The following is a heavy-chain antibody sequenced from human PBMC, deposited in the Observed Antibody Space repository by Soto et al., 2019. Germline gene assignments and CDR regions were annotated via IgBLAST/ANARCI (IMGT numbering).Heavy chain of an antibody. CDR2: ISGSGGST. CDR1: GFTFSSYA. Sequence: EVQLLESGGGLVQPGGSLRLSCAASGFTFSSYAMSWVRQAPGKGLEWVSAISGSGGSTYYADSVKGRFTISRDNSTNTLYLQMNSLRAEDTAVYYCAKDLPDYDFWSGYSDYYYMDVWGKGTTVTVSS. V-gene: IGHV3-23*01. D-gene: IGHD3-3*01. CDR3: AKDLPDYDFWSGYSDYYYMDV. J-gene: IGHJ6*03.